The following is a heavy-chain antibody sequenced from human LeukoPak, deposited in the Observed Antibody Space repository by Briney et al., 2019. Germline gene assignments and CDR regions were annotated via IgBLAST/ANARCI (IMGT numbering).Heavy chain of an antibody. Sequence: GASVKVSCKASGGTFSSYAISGVRQAPGQGLEWMGRIIPILGIANYAQKFQGRVTITADKSTSTAYMELSSLRSEDTAVYYCARGEEDTASFDYWGQGTLVTVSS. D-gene: IGHD5-18*01. CDR1: GGTFSSYA. J-gene: IGHJ4*02. V-gene: IGHV1-69*04. CDR2: IIPILGIA. CDR3: ARGEEDTASFDY.